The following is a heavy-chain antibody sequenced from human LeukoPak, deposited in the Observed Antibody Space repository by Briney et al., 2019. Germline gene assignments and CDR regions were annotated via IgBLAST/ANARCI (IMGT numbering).Heavy chain of an antibody. Sequence: GSLRLSCAASGFTVSSNYMSWVRQAPGKGLEWVSVIHSGGNTFYADSVKGRFTISRDNSKNTLYLQMNSLRAEDTAVYYCARGDIVVVPTAVGSWDYWGQGTLVTVSS. CDR1: GFTVSSNY. CDR2: IHSGGNT. D-gene: IGHD2-2*01. CDR3: ARGDIVVVPTAVGSWDY. J-gene: IGHJ4*02. V-gene: IGHV3-53*01.